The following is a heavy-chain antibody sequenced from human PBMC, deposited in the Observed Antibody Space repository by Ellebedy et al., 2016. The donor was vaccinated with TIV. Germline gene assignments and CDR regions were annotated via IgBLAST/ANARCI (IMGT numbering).Heavy chain of an antibody. J-gene: IGHJ3*02. CDR2: IYPGDSDT. CDR1: GYSFTTYW. D-gene: IGHD2-8*01. Sequence: GESLKISCKGSGYSFTTYWIGWVRQMPGKGLEWMGIIYPGDSDTRYSPSFQGQVTISADKAISTAYLQWSSLRASDTAMYFCARLYGIDAFEIWGQGTMVTVSS. V-gene: IGHV5-51*01. CDR3: ARLYGIDAFEI.